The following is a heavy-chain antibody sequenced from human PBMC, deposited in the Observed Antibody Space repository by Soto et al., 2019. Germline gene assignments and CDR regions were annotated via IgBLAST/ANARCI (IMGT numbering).Heavy chain of an antibody. CDR2: INPATGAA. D-gene: IGHD3-3*01. CDR3: ARGGGVGVAGSAAFDM. V-gene: IGHV1-2*02. CDR1: GYPVTAYY. J-gene: IGHJ3*02. Sequence: QLHLVQSGAVVKKPGASVTVSCSASGYPVTAYYMHWVRQAPGRGLEWMGGINPATGAAKYTQACEGRVTMTRDTSTRTVFTERSGLTSEDTAVFYWARGGGVGVAGSAAFDMWGQGTLVTVSS.